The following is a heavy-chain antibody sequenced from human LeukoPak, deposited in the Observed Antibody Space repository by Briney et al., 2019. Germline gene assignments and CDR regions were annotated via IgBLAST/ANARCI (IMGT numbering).Heavy chain of an antibody. J-gene: IGHJ6*02. V-gene: IGHV5-10-1*01. Sequence: GESLKISCKGSGYSFTSYWISWVRQMPGKGLEWMGRIDPSDSYTNYSPSFQGHVTISADKSISTAYLQWSSLKASDTAMYYCARMVPVYYDSSGYYYDYYYGMDVWGQGTTVTVSS. CDR1: GYSFTSYW. CDR2: IDPSDSYT. D-gene: IGHD3-22*01. CDR3: ARMVPVYYDSSGYYYDYYYGMDV.